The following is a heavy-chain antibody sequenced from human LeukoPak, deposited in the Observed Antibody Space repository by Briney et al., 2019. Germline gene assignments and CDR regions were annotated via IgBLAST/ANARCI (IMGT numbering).Heavy chain of an antibody. J-gene: IGHJ4*02. CDR2: INHSGST. D-gene: IGHD6-6*01. CDR3: ARGYSSSFRRSGGYYFDY. CDR1: GGSFSGYY. Sequence: PSETLSLTCAVYGGSFSGYYWSWIRQPPGKGLEWIGEINHSGSTNYNPSLKSRVTISVDTSKNQFSLKLSSVTAADTAVYYCARGYSSSFRRSGGYYFDYWGQGTLVTVSS. V-gene: IGHV4-34*01.